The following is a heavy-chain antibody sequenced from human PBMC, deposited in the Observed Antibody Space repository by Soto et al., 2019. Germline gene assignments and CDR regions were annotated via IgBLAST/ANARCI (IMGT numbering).Heavy chain of an antibody. CDR3: ARAFYDSSGYLVDH. CDR2: IYHSGST. J-gene: IGHJ4*02. CDR1: GGSISSSNW. D-gene: IGHD3-22*01. V-gene: IGHV4-4*02. Sequence: PSETLSLTCAVSGGSISSSNWWSWVRQPPGKGLEWIGEIYHSGSTNYNPSLKSRVTISVDKSKNQFSLKLSSVTAADTAVYYCARAFYDSSGYLVDHWGQGTLVTVS.